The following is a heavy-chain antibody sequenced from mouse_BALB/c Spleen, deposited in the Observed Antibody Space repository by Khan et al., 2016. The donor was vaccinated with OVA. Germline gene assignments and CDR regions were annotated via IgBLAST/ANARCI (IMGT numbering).Heavy chain of an antibody. V-gene: IGHV2-6-4*01. CDR2: IWGGGGT. CDR3: ARAYYRYDGDYAMDY. Sequence: QVQLKESGPGLVVPSQCLSITCTVSGFSLSRYNIHWVRQPPGKGLEWLGMIWGGGGTDYNSTLKSRLGISKDNSKSQVLLKMNSRQTDVTAMYYCARAYYRYDGDYAMDYWGQGTSVTVSS. CDR1: GFSLSRYN. D-gene: IGHD2-14*01. J-gene: IGHJ4*01.